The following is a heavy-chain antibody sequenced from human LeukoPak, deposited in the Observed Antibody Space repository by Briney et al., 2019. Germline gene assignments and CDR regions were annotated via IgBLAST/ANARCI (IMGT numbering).Heavy chain of an antibody. CDR3: ARGSDYVVQWFDP. CDR2: IYYSGST. J-gene: IGHJ5*02. Sequence: PSETLSLTCTVSGGSISSSSYYWGWIRQPPGKGLEWIGSIYYSGSTYYNPSLKSRVTISVDTSKNQFSLKLSSVTAADTAVYYCARGSDYVVQWFDPWGQGTLVTVSS. CDR1: GGSISSSSYY. D-gene: IGHD4-17*01. V-gene: IGHV4-39*07.